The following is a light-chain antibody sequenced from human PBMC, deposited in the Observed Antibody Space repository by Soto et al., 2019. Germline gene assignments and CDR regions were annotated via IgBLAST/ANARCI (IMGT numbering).Light chain of an antibody. CDR3: QQYTNFPLT. CDR1: QSISSW. CDR2: EAS. Sequence: DIQMTQSPSTLSASVGDRVTITCRASQSISSWLAWYQQKPGKAPKLLIHEASRLESGVPSRFNGSESGTEFTLTISGLHAEDSATYYCQQYTNFPLTFGGGTKVEIK. V-gene: IGKV1-5*01. J-gene: IGKJ4*01.